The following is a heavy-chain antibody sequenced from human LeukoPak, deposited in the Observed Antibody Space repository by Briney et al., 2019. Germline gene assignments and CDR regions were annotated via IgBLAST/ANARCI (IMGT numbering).Heavy chain of an antibody. Sequence: SETLSLTCTASGGSINSYYWSWIRQSPGKGLEWIGYIYYSGSTDYNPSLKSRVTISVDSSKNQFPLKLTSVTAADTAVYFCARHYCSGASCYYFDYWGQGTLVTVSS. V-gene: IGHV4-59*13. CDR2: IYYSGST. CDR3: ARHYCSGASCYYFDY. CDR1: GGSINSYY. D-gene: IGHD2-15*01. J-gene: IGHJ4*02.